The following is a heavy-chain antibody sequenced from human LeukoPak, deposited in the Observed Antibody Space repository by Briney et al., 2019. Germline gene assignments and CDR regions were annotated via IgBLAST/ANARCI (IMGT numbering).Heavy chain of an antibody. D-gene: IGHD6-13*01. CDR2: IYTGGTT. CDR1: GGSGSRGSYY. J-gene: IGHJ5*02. V-gene: IGHV4-61*02. Sequence: SETLSLTCTVSGGSGSRGSYYWSWIRQPAGKGLEWIGRIYTGGTTYYNPSLKSRVTISEDTSKNQFSLNLSSVTAADTAVYYCARGFIATNPTGGWFDPWGQGTLVTVSS. CDR3: ARGFIATNPTGGWFDP.